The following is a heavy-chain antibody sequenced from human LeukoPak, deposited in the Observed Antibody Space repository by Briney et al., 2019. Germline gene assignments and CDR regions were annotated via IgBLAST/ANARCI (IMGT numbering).Heavy chain of an antibody. V-gene: IGHV3-64*02. CDR1: GFTFSTHA. J-gene: IGHJ4*02. CDR2: ITSNGDNT. Sequence: PGGSLRLSCAAFGFTFSTHAMHWVRQAPGKGLEYVSAITSNGDNTYYAGSVKGRFTVSRDNSKNTLYLQMGSLRAEDMAVYYCATQAGGWLQYGGFDYWGQGTLVTVSS. D-gene: IGHD5-24*01. CDR3: ATQAGGWLQYGGFDY.